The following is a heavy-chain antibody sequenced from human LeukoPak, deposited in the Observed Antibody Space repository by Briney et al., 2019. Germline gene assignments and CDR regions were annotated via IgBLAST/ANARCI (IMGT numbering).Heavy chain of an antibody. CDR3: ARHVISGYDPYYFDY. V-gene: IGHV4-39*01. CDR2: IYYSGST. D-gene: IGHD5-12*01. CDR1: GGSISSSSYY. Sequence: PSETLSLTCTVSGGSISSSSYYWGWIRQPPGKGLEWIGSIYYSGSTYYNPSLKSRVTISVDTSKNQFSLKLSSVTAADTAVYYCARHVISGYDPYYFDYWGQGTLVTVSS. J-gene: IGHJ4*02.